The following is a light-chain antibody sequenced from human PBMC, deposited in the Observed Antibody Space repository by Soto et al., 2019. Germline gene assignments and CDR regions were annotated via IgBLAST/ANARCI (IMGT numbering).Light chain of an antibody. CDR2: QTS. Sequence: MTQSPSTLSASVGDRVTLSCRASQYINTRLAWYQHRPGQAPRLLIYQTSIRAAGIPARFSASGTGTDFTLTISDVQPEDFAVYYYHQRQSWPRTFGQGTKVDNQ. CDR1: QYINTR. V-gene: IGKV3D-15*03. J-gene: IGKJ1*01. CDR3: HQRQSWPRT.